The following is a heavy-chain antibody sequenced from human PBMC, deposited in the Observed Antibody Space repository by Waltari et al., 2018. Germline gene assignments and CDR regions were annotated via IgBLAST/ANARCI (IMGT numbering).Heavy chain of an antibody. CDR3: ATGLYYDSSGYYRYYFDY. V-gene: IGHV3-43*01. CDR1: GFTFDDYT. D-gene: IGHD3-22*01. J-gene: IGHJ4*02. CDR2: ISWDGGST. Sequence: EVQLVESGGVVVQPGGSLRLSCAASGFTFDDYTMHWVRQAPGKGLEWVSLISWDGGSTYYADSVKGRFTISRDNSKNSLYLQMNSLRTEDTALYYCATGLYYDSSGYYRYYFDYWGQGTLVTVSS.